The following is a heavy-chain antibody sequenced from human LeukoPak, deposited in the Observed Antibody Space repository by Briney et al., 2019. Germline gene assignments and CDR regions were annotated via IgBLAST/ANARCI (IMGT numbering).Heavy chain of an antibody. J-gene: IGHJ4*02. CDR3: ASSTEWEPIRDY. CDR1: GFTFSSYG. D-gene: IGHD1-26*01. CDR2: ISYDGTNK. V-gene: IGHV3-33*08. Sequence: GGSLRLSCAVSGFTFSSYGMHWVRQAPGKGLEWMAVISYDGTNKYYADSVKGRFTISRDNSKNTLYLQMNSLRAEDTAVYYCASSTEWEPIRDYWGPGTLVTVSS.